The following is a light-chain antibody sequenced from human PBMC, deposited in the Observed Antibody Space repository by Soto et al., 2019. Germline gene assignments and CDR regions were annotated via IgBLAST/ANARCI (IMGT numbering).Light chain of an antibody. CDR1: QSISSSY. Sequence: EMVLTQSPGTLSLSPGEGAALSCRTSQSISSSYLAWYQQKPGQAPRLLIYAASSRATGIPDRFSGSGSGTDFTVTISRLEPEDFAVYYCQLYGGSHMFSVGQGTKLEIQ. CDR3: QLYGGSHMFS. V-gene: IGKV3-20*01. CDR2: AAS. J-gene: IGKJ2*01.